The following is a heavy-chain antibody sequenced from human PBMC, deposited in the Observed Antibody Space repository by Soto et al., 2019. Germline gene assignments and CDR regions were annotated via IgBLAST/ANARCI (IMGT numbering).Heavy chain of an antibody. J-gene: IGHJ6*03. Sequence: SETLSLTCTVSGGSISSSSYYWGWIRQPPGKGLEWIGSIYYSGSTYYNPSLKSRVTISVDTSKNQFSLKLSSVTAADTAVYYCAQGSGRYPYYYYYMDVWSKGTTVTVSS. V-gene: IGHV4-39*01. CDR3: AQGSGRYPYYYYYMDV. CDR2: IYYSGST. CDR1: GGSISSSSYY. D-gene: IGHD3-10*01.